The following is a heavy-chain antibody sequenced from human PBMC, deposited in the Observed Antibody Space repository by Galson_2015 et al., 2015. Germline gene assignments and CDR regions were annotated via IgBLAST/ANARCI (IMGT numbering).Heavy chain of an antibody. CDR2: IIPIFGTA. Sequence: SVKVSCKASGGTFSSYAISWVRQAPGQGLEWMGGIIPIFGTANYAQKFQGRVTITADESTSTAYMELSSLRSEDTAVYYCARGGDVTIFGVVKEDYYYMDVWGKGTTVTVSS. J-gene: IGHJ6*03. CDR3: ARGGDVTIFGVVKEDYYYMDV. V-gene: IGHV1-69*13. D-gene: IGHD3-3*01. CDR1: GGTFSSYA.